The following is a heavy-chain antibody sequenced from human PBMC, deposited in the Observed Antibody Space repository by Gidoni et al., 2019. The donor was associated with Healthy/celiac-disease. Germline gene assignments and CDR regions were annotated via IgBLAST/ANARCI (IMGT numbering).Heavy chain of an antibody. Sequence: QVQLVQSGAEVKKPGASVQVSCKASGYTFTGYYMHWVRQAPGQGLEWMGRINPNSGGTNYAQKFQGRVTMTRDTSISTAYMELSRLRSDDTALYYCAVRYYYDSSGYCYWGQGTLVTVSS. CDR1: GYTFTGYY. V-gene: IGHV1-2*06. CDR2: INPNSGGT. CDR3: AVRYYYDSSGYCY. D-gene: IGHD3-22*01. J-gene: IGHJ4*02.